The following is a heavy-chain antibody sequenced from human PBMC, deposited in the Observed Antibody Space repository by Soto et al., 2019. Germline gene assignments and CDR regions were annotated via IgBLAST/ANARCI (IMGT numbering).Heavy chain of an antibody. CDR2: INPNSGGT. CDR1: GYTFTGYY. Sequence: ASVKVSCKASGYTFTGYYMHWVRQAPGQGLEWMGWINPNSGGTNYAQKFQGRVTMTCDTFTSTVYMELTSLRSEDTAVYYCARDVGAVAVAGWYYFDYWGQGTLVTVSS. CDR3: ARDVGAVAVAGWYYFDY. J-gene: IGHJ4*02. D-gene: IGHD6-19*01. V-gene: IGHV1-2*02.